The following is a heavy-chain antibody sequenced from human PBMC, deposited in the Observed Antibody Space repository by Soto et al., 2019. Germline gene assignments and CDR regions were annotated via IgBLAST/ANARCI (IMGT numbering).Heavy chain of an antibody. J-gene: IGHJ4*02. CDR3: ARGTYDSSGYYSLFDY. V-gene: IGHV4-59*01. CDR1: GGSISSYF. D-gene: IGHD3-22*01. CDR2: IYNSENT. Sequence: SETLSLTCAVSGGSISSYFWSWFRQPPGKGLEWIGYIYNSENTNYNPSLKSRVTISLDTSKIQFSLKMRSVTAADTAVYYCARGTYDSSGYYSLFDYWGQGTLVTVSS.